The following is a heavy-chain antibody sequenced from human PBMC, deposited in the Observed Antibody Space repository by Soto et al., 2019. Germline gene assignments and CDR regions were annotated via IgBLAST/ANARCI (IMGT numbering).Heavy chain of an antibody. V-gene: IGHV3-33*01. J-gene: IGHJ6*02. CDR3: ARDREIFGARGGMDV. D-gene: IGHD3-3*01. CDR1: GFTFSSYG. Sequence: QVQLVESGGGVVQPGRSLRLSCAASGFTFSSYGMHWVRQAPGKGLEWVAVIWYDGSNKYYADSVKGRFTISRDNSKNTLYLQMNSLRAEDTAVYYCARDREIFGARGGMDVWGQGTTVTVSS. CDR2: IWYDGSNK.